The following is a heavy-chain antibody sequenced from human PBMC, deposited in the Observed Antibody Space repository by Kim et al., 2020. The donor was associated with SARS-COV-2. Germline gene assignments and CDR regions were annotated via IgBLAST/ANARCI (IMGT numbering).Heavy chain of an antibody. CDR3: ARGGWWELLQLFFDY. J-gene: IGHJ4*02. V-gene: IGHV3-33*01. CDR1: GFTFSSYG. CDR2: IWYDGSNK. Sequence: GGSLRLSCAASGFTFSSYGMHWVRQAPGKGLEWVAVIWYDGSNKYYADSVKGRFTISRDNSKNTLYLQMNSLRAEDTAVYYCARGGWWELLQLFFDYWGQGTLVTVSS. D-gene: IGHD1-26*01.